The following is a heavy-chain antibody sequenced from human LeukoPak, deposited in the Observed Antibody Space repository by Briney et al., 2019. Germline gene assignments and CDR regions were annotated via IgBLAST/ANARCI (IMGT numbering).Heavy chain of an antibody. J-gene: IGHJ4*02. Sequence: GGSLRLSCAASGFTFSSYAMSWVRRAPGKGLEWVSAISGSGGSTYYADSVKGRFTISRDNSKNTLYLQMNSLRAEDTAVYYCARGSDSSGWYYFDYWGQGTLVTVSS. V-gene: IGHV3-23*01. D-gene: IGHD6-19*01. CDR3: ARGSDSSGWYYFDY. CDR2: ISGSGGST. CDR1: GFTFSSYA.